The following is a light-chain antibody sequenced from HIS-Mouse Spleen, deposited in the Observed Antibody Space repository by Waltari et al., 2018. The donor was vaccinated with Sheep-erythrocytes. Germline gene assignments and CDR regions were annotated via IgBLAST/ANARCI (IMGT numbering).Light chain of an antibody. Sequence: DIQMTQSPSSLSASVGDRVTITCRASQRISSYLNWYQQNPGKAPKLLIYSASSVQSGVPSRFSGSGSGTDFTLTISSLQPEDFATYYCQQSYSTPRTFGQGTKVEIK. J-gene: IGKJ1*01. CDR2: SAS. V-gene: IGKV1-39*01. CDR1: QRISSY. CDR3: QQSYSTPRT.